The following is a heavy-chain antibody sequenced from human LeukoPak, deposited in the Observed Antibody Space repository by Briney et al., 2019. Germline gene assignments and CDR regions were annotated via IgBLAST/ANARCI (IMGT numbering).Heavy chain of an antibody. J-gene: IGHJ4*02. CDR2: IYYSGST. V-gene: IGHV4-31*11. D-gene: IGHD3-22*01. CDR3: ARDPLGSSGFDY. CDR1: GGSFSGYY. Sequence: SETLSLTCAVYGGSFSGYYWSWIRQHPGEGLEWIGYIYYSGSTYYNPSLKSRVTISVDTSKNQFSLKLSSVTAADTAVYYCARDPLGSSGFDYWGQGTLVTVSS.